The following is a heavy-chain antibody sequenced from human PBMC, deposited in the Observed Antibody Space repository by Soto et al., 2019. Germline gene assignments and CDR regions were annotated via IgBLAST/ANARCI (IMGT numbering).Heavy chain of an antibody. CDR2: IYYSGST. D-gene: IGHD1-7*01. V-gene: IGHV4-30-4*01. CDR1: GGSSSSGDYY. CDR3: ATSMARTTSPFDY. J-gene: IGHJ4*02. Sequence: SEPLSLTCSVAGGSSSSGDYYWSWKRQPPGKGPEWIGYIYYSGSTYYNPSLKSRVTISVDTSKNQFSLKLSSVTAADTAVYYCATSMARTTSPFDYSGQGTLVTVSS.